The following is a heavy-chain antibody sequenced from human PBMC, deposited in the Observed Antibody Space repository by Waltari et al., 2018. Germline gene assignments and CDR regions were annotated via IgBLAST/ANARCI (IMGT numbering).Heavy chain of an antibody. CDR1: GFTFSSYW. CDR2: IKQDGSEK. V-gene: IGHV3-7*01. D-gene: IGHD4-17*01. Sequence: EVQLVESGGGLVQPGGSLRLSCAASGFTFSSYWMSWVRQAPGKGLEWVANIKQDGSEKYYVDSVKGRFTISRDNAKNSLYLQMNSLRAEDTAVYYCAREIDGDFVNWYFDLWGRGTLVTVSS. CDR3: AREIDGDFVNWYFDL. J-gene: IGHJ2*01.